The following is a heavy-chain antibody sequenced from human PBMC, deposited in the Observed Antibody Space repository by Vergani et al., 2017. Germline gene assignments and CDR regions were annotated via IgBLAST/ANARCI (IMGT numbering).Heavy chain of an antibody. CDR2: IYTSGST. J-gene: IGHJ4*02. D-gene: IGHD3-16*01. Sequence: QVQLQESGPGLVKPSETLSLTCTVSGGSISSGSYYWSWIRQPAGKGLEWIGRIYTSGSTNYNPSLKSRVTISVDKSKNQFSLKLSSVTAADTAVYYCARPPGGNWGQGTLVTVSS. CDR1: GGSISSGSYY. V-gene: IGHV4-61*02. CDR3: ARPPGGN.